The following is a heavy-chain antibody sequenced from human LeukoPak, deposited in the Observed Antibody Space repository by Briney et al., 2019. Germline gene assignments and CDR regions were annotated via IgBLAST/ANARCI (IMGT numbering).Heavy chain of an antibody. D-gene: IGHD4-17*01. CDR1: GGPFSTYY. J-gene: IGHJ4*02. Sequence: PSETLSLTCSVSGGPFSTYYWTWIRQPPGKGLEYIGYVYYTGSTNYNPSLQSRVAISIDTSKNQFSLKLRSVTAADTAVYFCARIDGDLLDSWGQGTLVAVSS. CDR3: ARIDGDLLDS. CDR2: VYYTGST. V-gene: IGHV4-59*08.